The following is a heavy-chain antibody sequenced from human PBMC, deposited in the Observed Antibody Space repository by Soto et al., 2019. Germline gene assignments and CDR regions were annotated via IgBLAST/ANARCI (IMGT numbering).Heavy chain of an antibody. D-gene: IGHD6-13*01. J-gene: IGHJ5*02. CDR1: GFTFSDHY. V-gene: IGHV3-11*01. CDR2: ISSSGSAI. Sequence: QVQLVESGGGLVKPGGSLRLSCAASGFTFSDHYMSWIRQVPGKGLECVSYISSSGSAIYQADSVKGRFTISRDNAKNSLFLQMNSLRAEDTAVYYCARSTISWYEGRFDPWGQGTLVTVSS. CDR3: ARSTISWYEGRFDP.